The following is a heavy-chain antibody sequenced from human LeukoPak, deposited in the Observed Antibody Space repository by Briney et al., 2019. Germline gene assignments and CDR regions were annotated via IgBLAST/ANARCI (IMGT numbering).Heavy chain of an antibody. CDR1: GGSFSGYY. V-gene: IGHV4-34*01. CDR2: INHSGST. D-gene: IGHD3-22*01. Sequence: SETLSLTCAVYGGSFSGYYWSWIRQPPGKGLEWIGEINHSGSTNYNPSLKSRVTISVDTSKNQFSLKLSSVTAADTAVYYCARGSSVIVRRYFDLWGRGTLVTVSS. J-gene: IGHJ2*01. CDR3: ARGSSVIVRRYFDL.